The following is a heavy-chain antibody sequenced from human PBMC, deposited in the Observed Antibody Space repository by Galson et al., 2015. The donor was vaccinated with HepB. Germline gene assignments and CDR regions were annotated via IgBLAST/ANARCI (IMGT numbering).Heavy chain of an antibody. V-gene: IGHV3-74*01. CDR2: IKSDGSTT. D-gene: IGHD6-13*01. CDR3: ARFGAADATASDY. Sequence: SLRLSCAVSGFIFSSYEMNWVRQAPGKGLVWVSRIKSDGSTTSYADSVKGRFTISRDNAKNTLYLQMDSLRAEDTAVYYCARFGAADATASDYWGRGTLVTVSS. CDR1: GFIFSSYE. J-gene: IGHJ4*02.